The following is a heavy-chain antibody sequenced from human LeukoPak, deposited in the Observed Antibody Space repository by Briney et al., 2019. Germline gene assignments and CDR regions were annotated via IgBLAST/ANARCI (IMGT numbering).Heavy chain of an antibody. CDR2: ISSSSSYT. CDR1: GFAFSDYY. J-gene: IGHJ3*02. V-gene: IGHV3-11*03. CDR3: AKARLRNDAFDI. D-gene: IGHD4-17*01. Sequence: GGSLRLSCAASGFAFSDYYMNWIRHAPGKGLEEVSYISSSSSYTNYADSVKGRFTISRDNAKNSLYLQMNSLRAEDTAVYYCAKARLRNDAFDIWGQGTRVTVSS.